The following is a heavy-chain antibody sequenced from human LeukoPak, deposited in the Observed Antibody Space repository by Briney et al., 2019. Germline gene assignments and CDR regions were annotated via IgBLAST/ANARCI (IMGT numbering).Heavy chain of an antibody. D-gene: IGHD2-21*02. J-gene: IGHJ4*02. CDR1: GFSFSSYS. CDR3: ARELTHGDY. V-gene: IGHV3-21*01. CDR2: ISSTSSYI. Sequence: GGSLRLSCAASGFSFSSYSMTWVRQAPGKGLEWVSSISSTSSYIYYADSLKGRFTISRDNAQNSLYLQMNSLRAEDTAVYYCARELTHGDYWGQGTLVTVSS.